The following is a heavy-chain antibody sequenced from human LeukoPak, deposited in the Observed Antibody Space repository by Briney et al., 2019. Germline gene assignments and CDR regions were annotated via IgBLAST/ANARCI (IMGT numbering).Heavy chain of an antibody. CDR3: AKVMSSDYGDYAGPFDY. Sequence: PGGSLRLSCAVSGFTFSTYGMHWVRQAPGKGLEWVAVISYDGSNEYYADSVKGRSTISRDNSKNTLYLQMNSLRAEDTAVYYCAKVMSSDYGDYAGPFDYWGQGTLVTVSS. J-gene: IGHJ4*02. CDR1: GFTFSTYG. V-gene: IGHV3-30*18. CDR2: ISYDGSNE. D-gene: IGHD4-17*01.